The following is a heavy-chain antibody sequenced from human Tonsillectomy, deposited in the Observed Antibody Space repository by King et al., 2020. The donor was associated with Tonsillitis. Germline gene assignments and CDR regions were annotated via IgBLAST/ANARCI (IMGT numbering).Heavy chain of an antibody. CDR2: ISSSCSTI. J-gene: IGHJ5*01. D-gene: IGHD6-19*01. CDR1: GFTFSSYE. CDR3: ARALDSSGFYS. Sequence: VQLVESGGGLVQPGGSLRLSCAASGFTFSSYEMNWVRQAPGKGLEWVSYISSSCSTIYYADSVKGRFTISRDNAKNSLYLQMNSLRAEDTAVYYCARALDSSGFYSWGQGTLVTVSS. V-gene: IGHV3-48*03.